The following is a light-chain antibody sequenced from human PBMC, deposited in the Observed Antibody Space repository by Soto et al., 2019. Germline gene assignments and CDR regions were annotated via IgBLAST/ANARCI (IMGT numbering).Light chain of an antibody. Sequence: QSVLTQPASVSGSPGQSITISCTGTSRNVGSYNYVSWHQQHPGQAPKLMIYEVTNRASGVPDRFSASKSCNTASLTISGLQAGDEDDYCCSSYRSSSTYVFGTGTKLTVL. CDR1: SRNVGSYNY. J-gene: IGLJ1*01. CDR3: SSYRSSSTYV. CDR2: EVT. V-gene: IGLV2-14*01.